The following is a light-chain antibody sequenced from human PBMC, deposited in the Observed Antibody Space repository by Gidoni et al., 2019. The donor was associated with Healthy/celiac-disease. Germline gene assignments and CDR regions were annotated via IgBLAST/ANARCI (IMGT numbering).Light chain of an antibody. CDR3: QQRSNWPPRVT. J-gene: IGKJ5*01. V-gene: IGKV3-11*01. CDR2: DAS. Sequence: EIVLPQSPATLSLSPGERATLSCRASQSVSSYLAWYQQKPGQAPRLLIYDASNRATGIPARFRGSGSGTDFTLTISSLEPEDVAVYYCQQRSNWPPRVTFGQGTRLEIK. CDR1: QSVSSY.